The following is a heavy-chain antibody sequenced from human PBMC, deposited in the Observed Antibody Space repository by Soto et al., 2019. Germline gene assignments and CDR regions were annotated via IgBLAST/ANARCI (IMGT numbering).Heavy chain of an antibody. Sequence: QVQLVESGAGVVQPGRSLRLSCAASGFTFSSYGMHWVRQAPGKGLEWVAVISYDGSNKYYADSVKGRFTISRDNSKNTLYLQMNSLRAEDTAVYYCAKDRRGDFDYWGQGTLVTVSS. J-gene: IGHJ4*02. CDR3: AKDRRGDFDY. CDR2: ISYDGSNK. CDR1: GFTFSSYG. D-gene: IGHD3-10*01. V-gene: IGHV3-30*18.